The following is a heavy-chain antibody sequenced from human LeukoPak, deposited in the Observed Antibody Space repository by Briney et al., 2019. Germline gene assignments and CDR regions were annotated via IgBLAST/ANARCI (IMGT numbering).Heavy chain of an antibody. CDR3: ARTPSPERLGSKYCSSTSCSGGFDY. J-gene: IGHJ4*02. CDR2: IYHSGST. D-gene: IGHD2-2*01. CDR1: GGSFSGYY. V-gene: IGHV4-34*01. Sequence: SGTLSLTCGVSGGSFSGYYCNWIRQAPGKGLEWIGEIYHSGSTNYNPSLKSRVTISVDKSKNQFSLKLSSVTAADTAVYYCARTPSPERLGSKYCSSTSCSGGFDYWGQGTLVTVSS.